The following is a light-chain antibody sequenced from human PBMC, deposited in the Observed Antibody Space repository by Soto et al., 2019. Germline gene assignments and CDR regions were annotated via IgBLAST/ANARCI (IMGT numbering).Light chain of an antibody. V-gene: IGKV1-39*01. Sequence: DIQMTQSPSSLSASVGDRVTITCRASQSISRYLIWYQQRPGKAPKLLIYAASSLQSGVPSRFSGRGSGTDFTLTISSLQPEDFATYYCQQSFSAPFTFGPGTKVDVK. J-gene: IGKJ3*01. CDR3: QQSFSAPFT. CDR2: AAS. CDR1: QSISRY.